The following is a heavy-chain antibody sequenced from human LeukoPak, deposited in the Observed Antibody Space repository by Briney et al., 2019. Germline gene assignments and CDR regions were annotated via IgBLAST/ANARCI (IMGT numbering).Heavy chain of an antibody. J-gene: IGHJ4*02. CDR2: IKTDGSST. Sequence: WGSVRLSCAGSGFTFSNSWMHWVRQSPGKGLMWVSAIKTDGSSTSYVDSGKGRFTISRDNAKKMLYLHMNMLRAEATATYYCLSGITSKSVWGQGTLVTVSS. D-gene: IGHD1-7*01. CDR3: LSGITSKSV. V-gene: IGHV3-74*01. CDR1: GFTFSNSW.